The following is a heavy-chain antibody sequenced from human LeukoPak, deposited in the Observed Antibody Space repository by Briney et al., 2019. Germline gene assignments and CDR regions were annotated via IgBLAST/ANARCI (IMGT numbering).Heavy chain of an antibody. CDR2: FNPSGGST. V-gene: IGHV1-46*01. D-gene: IGHD3-10*01. CDR1: GYTFTSYY. Sequence: ASVKVSCKASGYTFTSYYLYWVRQAPGQGLEWMGIFNPSGGSTNYAQKFQGRVTMTRDTSTSIVYMELSSLISEDTAVYYCARVHRITLVRGGQWYYYMDVWGKGTTVTVSS. CDR3: ARVHRITLVRGGQWYYYMDV. J-gene: IGHJ6*03.